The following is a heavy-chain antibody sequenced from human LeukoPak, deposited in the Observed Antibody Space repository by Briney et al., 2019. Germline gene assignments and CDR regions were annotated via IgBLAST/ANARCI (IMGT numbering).Heavy chain of an antibody. Sequence: SETLSLTCAVYGGSFSGYYWSWIRQPPGKGLEWIGEINHSGSTNYNPSLKSRVTISVDTSKNQFSLKLSSVTAADTAVYYCAKHRGEKVVEAATRTGFAPGGRGPLVTVS. V-gene: IGHV4-34*01. CDR2: INHSGST. J-gene: IGHJ5*02. CDR3: AKHRGEKVVEAATRTGFAP. D-gene: IGHD2-15*01. CDR1: GGSFSGYY.